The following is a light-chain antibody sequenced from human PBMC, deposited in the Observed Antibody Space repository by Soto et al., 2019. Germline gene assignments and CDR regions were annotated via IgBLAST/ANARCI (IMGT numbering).Light chain of an antibody. CDR3: CSYAGSSTFYV. CDR2: EVS. J-gene: IGLJ1*01. Sequence: QSALTQPAFVSGSPGQSITISCTGTSGDVGGYYYVSWYQQLPGKAPKLMISEVSNRPSGVSNRFSGSKSGNTASLTISGLQAEDEADYYCCSYAGSSTFYVFGTGTKVTVL. V-gene: IGLV2-23*02. CDR1: SGDVGGYYY.